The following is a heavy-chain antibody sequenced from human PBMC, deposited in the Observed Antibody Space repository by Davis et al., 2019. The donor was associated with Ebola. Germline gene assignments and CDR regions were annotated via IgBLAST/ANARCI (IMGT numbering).Heavy chain of an antibody. D-gene: IGHD5-12*01. CDR2: TYFNSKWYN. Sequence: HSQTLSLTCAISGDSVSINSGGWNWIRQSPSRGLEWLGRTYFNSKWYNDYAVSVKSRITINPDTSKNQFSLQLNSVTPEDTAVYYCARGWLRGWFDPWGQGTLVTVSS. V-gene: IGHV6-1*01. J-gene: IGHJ5*02. CDR1: GDSVSINSGG. CDR3: ARGWLRGWFDP.